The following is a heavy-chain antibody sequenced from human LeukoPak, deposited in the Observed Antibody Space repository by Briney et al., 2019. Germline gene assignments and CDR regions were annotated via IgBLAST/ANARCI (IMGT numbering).Heavy chain of an antibody. CDR3: ARDSSYYDILTGYLPSGYFDY. D-gene: IGHD3-9*01. V-gene: IGHV4-4*07. CDR1: GGSISSYY. CDR2: IYTSGST. J-gene: IGHJ4*02. Sequence: SETLSLTCTVSGGSISSYYGSWIRQPAGKGLEWIGRIYTSGSTNYNPSLKSRVTMSVDTSKNQFSLKLSSVTAADTAVYYCARDSSYYDILTGYLPSGYFDYWGQGTLVTVSS.